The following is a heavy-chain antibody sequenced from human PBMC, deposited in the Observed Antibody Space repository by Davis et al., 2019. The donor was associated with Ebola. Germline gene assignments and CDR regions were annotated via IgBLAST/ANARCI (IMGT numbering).Heavy chain of an antibody. J-gene: IGHJ6*04. Sequence: SAKGRFTISRDNAKNSLYLQMNSLRAEDTAVYYCATRTYGSGSYLYYYYYGMDVWGKGTTVTVSS. D-gene: IGHD3-10*01. CDR3: ATRTYGSGSYLYYYYYGMDV. V-gene: IGHV3-21*04.